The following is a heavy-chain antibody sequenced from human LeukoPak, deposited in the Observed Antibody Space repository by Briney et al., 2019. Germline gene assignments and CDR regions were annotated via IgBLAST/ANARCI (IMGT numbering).Heavy chain of an antibody. CDR3: AKDFGWDKRAAANY. D-gene: IGHD6-13*01. V-gene: IGHV3-30*04. CDR1: GFTFSSYA. CDR2: ISYDGSNK. Sequence: GRSLRLSCAASGFTFSSYAMHWVRQAPGKGLEWVAVISYDGSNKYYADSVKGRFTISRDNSKNTLYLQMNSLRAEDTAVYYCAKDFGWDKRAAANYWGQGTLVTVSS. J-gene: IGHJ4*02.